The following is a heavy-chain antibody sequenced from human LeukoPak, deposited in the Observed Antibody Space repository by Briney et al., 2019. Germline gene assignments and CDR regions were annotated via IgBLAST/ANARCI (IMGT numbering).Heavy chain of an antibody. V-gene: IGHV3-33*06. D-gene: IGHD5-12*01. CDR3: AKANSGYMLVFDY. CDR1: GFTFSSYG. CDR2: IWYDGSNK. J-gene: IGHJ4*02. Sequence: GGSLRLSCAASGFTFSSYGMHWVRQAPGKGLEWVAVIWYDGSNKYYADSVKGRFTISRDNSKNTLYLQMNSLRAEDTAVYYCAKANSGYMLVFDYWGQGTLVTVSS.